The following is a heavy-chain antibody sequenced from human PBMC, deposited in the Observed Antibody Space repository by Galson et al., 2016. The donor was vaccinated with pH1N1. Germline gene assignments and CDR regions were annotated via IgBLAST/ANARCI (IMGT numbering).Heavy chain of an antibody. D-gene: IGHD3-3*01. CDR3: AKDNLRDDFWGNYQYGLEV. V-gene: IGHV3-23*01. Sequence: SLRLSCAASGFTFATYGMSWVRQAPGKGLEWVGLISGRDGSTEYRDSVKGRFTISRDNSKNTWYLQMNSLRAEDTPIYYCAKDNLRDDFWGNYQYGLEVWGQGTTVTVSS. CDR2: ISGRDGST. J-gene: IGHJ6*02. CDR1: GFTFATYG.